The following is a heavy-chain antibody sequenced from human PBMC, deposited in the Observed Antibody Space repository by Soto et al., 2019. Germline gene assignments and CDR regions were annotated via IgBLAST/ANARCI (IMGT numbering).Heavy chain of an antibody. CDR1: GFTFSSYG. CDR2: IWYDGSNK. CDR3: ARGTGDFWSGYFDY. J-gene: IGHJ4*02. Sequence: QVQLVESGGGVVQPGRSLRLSCAASGFTFSSYGMHWVRQAPGKGLEWVAVIWYDGSNKYYADSVKGRFTISRDNSKNTLYLRMNSLRAEDTAVYYCARGTGDFWSGYFDYWGQGTLVTVSS. D-gene: IGHD3-3*01. V-gene: IGHV3-33*01.